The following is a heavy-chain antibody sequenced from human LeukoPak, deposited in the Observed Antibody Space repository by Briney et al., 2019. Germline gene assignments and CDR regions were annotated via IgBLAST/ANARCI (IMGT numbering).Heavy chain of an antibody. Sequence: PGGSLRLSCAASGFTFDDYGMTWVRQAPGKGLEWVSGINWNGDTIGYADSVKGRFTISRDNAKNSLYLQMNSLRGEDTAVYYCARDAAYGYDRFDYWGQGTQVTVSS. CDR3: ARDAAYGYDRFDY. D-gene: IGHD5-18*01. CDR1: GFTFDDYG. V-gene: IGHV3-20*04. CDR2: INWNGDTI. J-gene: IGHJ4*02.